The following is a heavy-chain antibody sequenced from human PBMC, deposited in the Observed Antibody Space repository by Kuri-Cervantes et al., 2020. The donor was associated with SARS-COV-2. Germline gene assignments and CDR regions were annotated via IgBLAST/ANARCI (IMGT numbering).Heavy chain of an antibody. D-gene: IGHD3-22*01. V-gene: IGHV4-34*01. CDR1: GGSISSYY. CDR3: ARWCYCDSSGYNDYYFYY. J-gene: IGHJ4*02. Sequence: ESLKISCTVSGGSISSYYWSWIRQPPGKGLEWIGEINHSGSTNCNPSLKSRVTISVDTSKNQFSLKLSSVTAADTAVYYCARWCYCDSSGYNDYYFYYWGQGTLVTVSS. CDR2: INHSGST.